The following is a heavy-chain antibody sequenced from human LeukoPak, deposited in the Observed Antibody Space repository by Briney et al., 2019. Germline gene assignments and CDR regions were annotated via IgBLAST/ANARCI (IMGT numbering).Heavy chain of an antibody. CDR1: GYTFTSYG. Sequence: ASVKVSCKASGYTFTSYGISWVRQAPGQGLEWMGWINPNSGGANYAQKFQGRVTMTRDTSISTAYMELSRLRSDDTAVYYCAREGCSGGSCYFRWFDPWGQGTLVTVSS. D-gene: IGHD2-15*01. J-gene: IGHJ5*02. CDR3: AREGCSGGSCYFRWFDP. V-gene: IGHV1-2*02. CDR2: INPNSGGA.